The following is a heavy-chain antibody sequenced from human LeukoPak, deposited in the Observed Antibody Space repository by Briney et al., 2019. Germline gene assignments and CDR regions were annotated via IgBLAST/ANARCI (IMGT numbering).Heavy chain of an antibody. V-gene: IGHV3-7*01. J-gene: IGHJ4*02. CDR1: GFTFSSYW. CDR2: IKQDGSEK. D-gene: IGHD3-10*01. Sequence: PGGSLRLSCAASGFTFSSYWMSWVRQAPGKGLEWVANIKQDGSEKYYVDSVKGRFTISRDNAKNSLYLQMNSLRAEDTAVYYCAKDRGGVRNDYWGQGTLVTVSS. CDR3: AKDRGGVRNDY.